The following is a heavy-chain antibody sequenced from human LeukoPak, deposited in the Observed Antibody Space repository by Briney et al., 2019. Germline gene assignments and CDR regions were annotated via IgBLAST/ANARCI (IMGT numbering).Heavy chain of an antibody. CDR2: IYTDGSTK. CDR1: GFILSNSG. V-gene: IGHV3-33*01. CDR3: ARDHNWAFDY. D-gene: IGHD3-16*01. Sequence: GSLRLSCAASGFILSNSGMHWVRQAPGKGLEWVTVIYTDGSTKYYADSVKGRFTISRDNSQNTLYLQMNSLRAEDTAVYYCARDHNWAFDYWGQGTLVTVSS. J-gene: IGHJ4*02.